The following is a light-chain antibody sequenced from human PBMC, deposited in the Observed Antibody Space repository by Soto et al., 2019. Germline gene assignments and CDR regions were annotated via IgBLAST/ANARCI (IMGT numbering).Light chain of an antibody. V-gene: IGKV3-20*01. J-gene: IGKJ1*01. CDR3: QQYGSSPRT. CDR2: GAS. Sequence: ENVLTQSPGTLSLSPGERATLSCRASQSVSSSYLAWYQQKPGQAPRLLIYGASSRATGIPDRFSGSGSGTDFTLTISRLEPGDFAVYYCQQYGSSPRTFGQGTKVDIK. CDR1: QSVSSSY.